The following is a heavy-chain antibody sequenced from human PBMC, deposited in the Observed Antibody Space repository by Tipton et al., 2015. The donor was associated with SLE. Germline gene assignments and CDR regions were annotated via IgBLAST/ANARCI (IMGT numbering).Heavy chain of an antibody. Sequence: TLSLTCTVSGGSISSSSYYWGWIRQPPGKGLEWIGSIYYSGSTYYNPSLKSRVTISVGTSKNQFSLKLSSVTAADTAVYYCARSGALDWYFDLWGRGTLVTVSS. J-gene: IGHJ2*01. CDR1: GGSISSSSYY. D-gene: IGHD3-10*01. CDR2: IYYSGST. CDR3: ARSGALDWYFDL. V-gene: IGHV4-39*01.